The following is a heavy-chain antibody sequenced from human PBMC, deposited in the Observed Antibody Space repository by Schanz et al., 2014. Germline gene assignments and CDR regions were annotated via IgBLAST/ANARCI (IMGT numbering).Heavy chain of an antibody. CDR2: ISSSGSYI. D-gene: IGHD3-3*01. CDR1: GFTISSYS. V-gene: IGHV3-21*01. J-gene: IGHJ4*02. Sequence: EVHLVESGGGLVKRGGSLRLSCAASGFTISSYSMNWVRQAPGKGLEWVSSISSSGSYIHYADSVKGRFTISRDNAKNTLYLQMSSLRAEDTAVYYCARDSRPNYDFSTAYYSIDYWGQGTLVTVSS. CDR3: ARDSRPNYDFSTAYYSIDY.